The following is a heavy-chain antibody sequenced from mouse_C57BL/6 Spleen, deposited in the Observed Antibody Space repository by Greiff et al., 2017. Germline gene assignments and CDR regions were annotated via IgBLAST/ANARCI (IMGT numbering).Heavy chain of an antibody. D-gene: IGHD1-1*01. Sequence: QVQLQQSGAELVKPGASVKLSCKASGYTFTSYWMHWVKQRPGQGLEWIGMIHPNSGSTNYNEKFKSKATLTVDKSSSTAYMQLSSLTSEDSAVYYCARTPITTVVATRYFDVWGTGTTVTVSS. V-gene: IGHV1-64*01. CDR3: ARTPITTVVATRYFDV. CDR1: GYTFTSYW. CDR2: IHPNSGST. J-gene: IGHJ1*03.